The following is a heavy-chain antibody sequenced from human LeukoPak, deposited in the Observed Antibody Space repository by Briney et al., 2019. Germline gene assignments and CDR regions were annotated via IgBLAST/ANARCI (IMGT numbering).Heavy chain of an antibody. CDR3: AKGYNSGWYAY. D-gene: IGHD6-19*01. CDR1: GYSISSGYY. V-gene: IGHV4-38-2*02. Sequence: SETLSLTCTVSGYSISSGYYWGWIRQSPGKGLEWIGSIYHAGSTFHNPSLKSRVTISVDTSKNQFSLKVNSVTAADTAVYYCAKGYNSGWYAYWGQGTLVTVSS. CDR2: IYHAGST. J-gene: IGHJ4*02.